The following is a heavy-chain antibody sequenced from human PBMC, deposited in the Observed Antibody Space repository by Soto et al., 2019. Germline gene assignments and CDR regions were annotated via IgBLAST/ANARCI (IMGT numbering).Heavy chain of an antibody. CDR2: IFDSGNA. CDR3: ARHRRTTVAKFYFDN. CDR1: GGSINSYC. Sequence: QVQLQESGPGLVKPSETLSLTCTVSGGSINSYCWSWIRQPPGKGLEWIAYIFDSGNANYNPCLKSRVTISVDTSKNQFSLKLTSVTAADTAVYYCARHRRTTVAKFYFDNWGQGALVTVSS. J-gene: IGHJ4*02. D-gene: IGHD4-4*01. V-gene: IGHV4-59*08.